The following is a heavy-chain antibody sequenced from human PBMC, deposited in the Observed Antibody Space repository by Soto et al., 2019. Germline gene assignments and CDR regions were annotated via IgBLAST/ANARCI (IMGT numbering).Heavy chain of an antibody. CDR3: ASPLFQRSSYGMDV. V-gene: IGHV3-48*02. J-gene: IGHJ6*02. CDR1: GFTFSSYS. Sequence: GGSLRLSCAASGFTFSSYSMNWVRQAPGKGLEWVSYISSSSSTIYYADSVKGRFTISRDNAKNSLYLQMNSLRDEDTAVYYCASPLFQRSSYGMDVWGQGTTVTVSS. CDR2: ISSSSSTI.